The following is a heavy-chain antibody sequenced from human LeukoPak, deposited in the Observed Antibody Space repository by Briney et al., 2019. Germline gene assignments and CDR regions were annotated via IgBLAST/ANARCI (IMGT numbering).Heavy chain of an antibody. Sequence: GESLKISCKGSGYSFTSYWIGWVRQMPGKGLEWMGITYPGDSDTRYSPSFQGQVTISADKSISTAYLQWSGLKASDTAMYYCARRTEFYDILTGSTSYYFDYWGQGTLVTVSS. V-gene: IGHV5-51*01. CDR1: GYSFTSYW. CDR3: ARRTEFYDILTGSTSYYFDY. D-gene: IGHD3-9*01. CDR2: TYPGDSDT. J-gene: IGHJ4*02.